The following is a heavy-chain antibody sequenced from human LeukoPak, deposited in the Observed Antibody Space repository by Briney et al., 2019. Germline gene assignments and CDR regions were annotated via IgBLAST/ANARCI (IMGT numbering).Heavy chain of an antibody. CDR2: INGDGSTI. Sequence: PGRSLRLSCVASGFTFSSYWMHWVRQAPGKGLVWVSHINGDGSTIRYVGSVEGRFTISRDNAKNTLYLQMNSLRAEDTAVYYCVRVVHSWDLGYWGQGTLVTVSS. CDR3: VRVVHSWDLGY. CDR1: GFTFSSYW. V-gene: IGHV3-74*01. D-gene: IGHD1-26*01. J-gene: IGHJ4*02.